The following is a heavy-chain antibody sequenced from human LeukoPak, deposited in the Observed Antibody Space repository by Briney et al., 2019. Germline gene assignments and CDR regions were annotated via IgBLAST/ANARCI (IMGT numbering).Heavy chain of an antibody. J-gene: IGHJ6*04. CDR3: ARGQAYYDILTGSPQNYYYYGMDV. CDR1: GGSFSGYY. D-gene: IGHD3-9*01. Sequence: PSETLSLTCAVYGGSFSGYYWSWIRQPPGKGLEWIGEINHSGSTNYNPSLKSRVTIPVDTSKNQFSLKLSSVTAADTAVYYCARGQAYYDILTGSPQNYYYYGMDVWGKGTTVTVSS. V-gene: IGHV4-34*01. CDR2: INHSGST.